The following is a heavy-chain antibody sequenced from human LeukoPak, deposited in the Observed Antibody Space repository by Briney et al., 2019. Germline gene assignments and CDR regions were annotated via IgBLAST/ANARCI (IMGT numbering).Heavy chain of an antibody. D-gene: IGHD5-18*01. CDR3: AKDVREYSYGLFDY. CDR2: INGGGSST. CDR1: GFTFSSYA. V-gene: IGHV3-23*01. Sequence: GGSLRLSCAASGFTFSSYAMTWVRQAPGKGLEWVSAINGGGSSTYYADSVKGRFTISRDTSKNTLYLQMNSLRAADTAVYYCAKDVREYSYGLFDYWGQGTLVTVSS. J-gene: IGHJ4*02.